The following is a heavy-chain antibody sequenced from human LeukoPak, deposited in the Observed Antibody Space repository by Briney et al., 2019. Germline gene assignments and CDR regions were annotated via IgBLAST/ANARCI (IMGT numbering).Heavy chain of an antibody. Sequence: GGSLRLSCAASGFTFSSYSMNWVRQAPGKGLEWGSSINSSSSYIYYADSVKGRFTISRDNAKNTLYLQMNSLRAEDTAVYYCPRGHIVATTLPYYFDYWGQGTMVTVSS. CDR2: INSSSSYI. J-gene: IGHJ4*02. CDR1: GFTFSSYS. CDR3: PRGHIVATTLPYYFDY. D-gene: IGHD5-12*01. V-gene: IGHV3-21*01.